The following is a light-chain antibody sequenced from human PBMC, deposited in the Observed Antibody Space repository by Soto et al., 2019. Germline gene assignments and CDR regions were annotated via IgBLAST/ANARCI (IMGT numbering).Light chain of an antibody. CDR2: DVS. CDR1: QPISISY. J-gene: IGKJ4*01. CDR3: QQYRTSLPT. V-gene: IGKV3-20*01. Sequence: EIVLTQSPGTLSLSPGDRATLSCRASQPISISYLAWYQQKVGQAPRLLIYDVSSRPKGTPDRFSGSGSGTDFSLTISRLEPEDFAVYYCQQYRTSLPTVGGGTKVEIK.